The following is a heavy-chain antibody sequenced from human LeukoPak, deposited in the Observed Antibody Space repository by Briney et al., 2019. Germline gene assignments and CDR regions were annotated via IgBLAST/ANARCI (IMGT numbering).Heavy chain of an antibody. CDR3: ARGGRAAPFDI. CDR2: IYHSGST. Sequence: MSSETLSLTCAVSGGSISRGGYSWSWIRQPPGKGLEWIGYIYHSGSTYYNPSLKSRVTISVDRSKNQFSLKLSSVTAADTAVYYCARGGRAAPFDIWGQGTMVTVSS. V-gene: IGHV4-30-2*01. CDR1: GGSISRGGYS. J-gene: IGHJ3*02.